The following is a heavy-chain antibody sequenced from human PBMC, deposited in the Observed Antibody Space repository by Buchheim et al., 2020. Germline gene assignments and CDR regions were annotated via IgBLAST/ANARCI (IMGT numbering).Heavy chain of an antibody. V-gene: IGHV4-34*01. CDR3: ARKRYYDFWSGYSTRWFDP. CDR2: INHSGST. CDR1: GGSFSGYY. D-gene: IGHD3-3*01. J-gene: IGHJ5*02. Sequence: QVQLQQWGAGLLKPSETLSLTCAVSGGSFSGYYWSWIRQPPGKGLEWIGEINHSGSTNYNPSLKSRVTISVDTSKNQFSLKLSSVTAADTAVYYWARKRYYDFWSGYSTRWFDPWGQGTL.